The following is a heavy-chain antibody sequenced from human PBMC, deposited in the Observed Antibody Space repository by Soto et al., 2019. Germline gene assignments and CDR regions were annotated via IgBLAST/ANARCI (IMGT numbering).Heavy chain of an antibody. V-gene: IGHV4-59*01. CDR2: MYNSGST. CDR1: GASISPYY. CDR3: ARNACTSNSCHPYFDH. J-gene: IGHJ4*02. D-gene: IGHD2-2*01. Sequence: SETLSLTCAVSGASISPYYWSWIRQPPGKGLEWIGYMYNSGSTYYNPSLKSRVTISVDTSNNQFSLNLRSVTAADTAVYHCARNACTSNSCHPYFDHWGQGMLVTVSS.